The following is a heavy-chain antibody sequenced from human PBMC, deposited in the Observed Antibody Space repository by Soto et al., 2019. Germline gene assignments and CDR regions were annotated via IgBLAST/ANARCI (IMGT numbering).Heavy chain of an antibody. V-gene: IGHV3-21*01. CDR2: ISSSSSYI. D-gene: IGHD3-3*01. J-gene: IGHJ6*02. Sequence: PGGSLRVSWAASGFSFSSYIMNCVRQAPGKGLEWVSSISSSSSYIYYADSVEGRFTISRDNAKNSLYLQMNSLRAEDTAVYYCARVFRPVLRFLEWPRSDYYYYYGMGVWGQGTTVTVSS. CDR3: ARVFRPVLRFLEWPRSDYYYYYGMGV. CDR1: GFSFSSYI.